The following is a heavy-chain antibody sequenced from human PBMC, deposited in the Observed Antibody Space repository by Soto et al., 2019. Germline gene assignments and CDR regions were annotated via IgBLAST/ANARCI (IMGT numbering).Heavy chain of an antibody. J-gene: IGHJ4*02. V-gene: IGHV2-5*01. Sequence: SGPTLANPTPALTLTCTFSEFSLSTSGVGVGWIRQPPGKALEWLALLYWNDDNRITPSLKSRLTITKDTSKNQVVLTMTNMDPVETASYYCADRAGIAAAGFDYWGQGTLVTVSS. D-gene: IGHD6-13*01. CDR1: EFSLSTSGVG. CDR2: LYWNDDN. CDR3: ADRAGIAAAGFDY.